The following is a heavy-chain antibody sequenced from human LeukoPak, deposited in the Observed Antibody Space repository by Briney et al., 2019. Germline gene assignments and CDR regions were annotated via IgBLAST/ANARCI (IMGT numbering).Heavy chain of an antibody. D-gene: IGHD6-13*01. CDR2: ISGSGYNT. Sequence: GGSLRLSCAASGFTFSTYWMSWVRQAPGKGLEWVSTISGSGYNTYYADSVKGRFTISRDNSKNTLYLQMNSLRVEDTAVYYCAKAGPSSGWYGVGYWGQGTLVTVSS. V-gene: IGHV3-23*01. J-gene: IGHJ4*02. CDR1: GFTFSTYW. CDR3: AKAGPSSGWYGVGY.